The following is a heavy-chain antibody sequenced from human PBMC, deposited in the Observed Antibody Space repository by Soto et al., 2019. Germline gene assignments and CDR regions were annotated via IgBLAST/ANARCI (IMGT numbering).Heavy chain of an antibody. J-gene: IGHJ4*02. CDR2: VSGTGDNT. V-gene: IGHV3-23*01. D-gene: IGHD6-13*01. CDR1: GFTFSSYV. CDR3: AKDAIAAAGTPYFDY. Sequence: GGSLRLSCAASGFTFSSYVMNWVRQAPGKGLEWVSTVSGTGDNTYYADSVRGRFTISRDNSKNTLYLQMSSLRAEDTAVYYCAKDAIAAAGTPYFDYWGQGTLVTVSS.